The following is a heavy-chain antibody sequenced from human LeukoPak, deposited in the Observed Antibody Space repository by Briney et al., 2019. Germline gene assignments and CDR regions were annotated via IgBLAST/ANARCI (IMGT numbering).Heavy chain of an antibody. V-gene: IGHV3-23*01. D-gene: IGHD6-6*01. CDR2: ITGRSDKT. CDR3: AKGSRIAARPTIWFDS. J-gene: IGHJ5*01. CDR1: GFNFNKYD. Sequence: GGSLRLSCAASGFNFNKYDMTWARQAPGKGLEWVSTITGRSDKTYYTDSVKGRFVTSRDNSKDTLSLQMNSLRAEDTAVYYCAKGSRIAARPTIWFDSWGQGTLVTVSS.